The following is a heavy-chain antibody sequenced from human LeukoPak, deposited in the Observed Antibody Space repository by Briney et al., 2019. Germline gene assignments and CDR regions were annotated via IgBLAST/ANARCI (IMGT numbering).Heavy chain of an antibody. CDR1: GDSISSGGYY. Sequence: SQTLSLTCTVSGDSISSGGYYWSWIRQPPGKGLEWIGYIYHSGSTYYNPSLKSRVTISVDRSKNQFSLKLSSVTAADTAVYYCARDGPALYCSSTSCSHNWFDPWGQGTLVTVSS. V-gene: IGHV4-30-2*01. D-gene: IGHD2-2*01. CDR2: IYHSGST. CDR3: ARDGPALYCSSTSCSHNWFDP. J-gene: IGHJ5*02.